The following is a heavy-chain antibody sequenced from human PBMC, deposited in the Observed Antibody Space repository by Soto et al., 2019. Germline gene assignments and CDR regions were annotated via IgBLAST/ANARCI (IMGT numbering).Heavy chain of an antibody. V-gene: IGHV3-11*01. J-gene: IGHJ3*02. CDR2: ISSSGSTI. CDR1: GFTFSDYY. Sequence: GGSLRLSCAASGFTFSDYYMSWIRQAPGKGLEWVSYISSSGSTIYYADSVKGRFTISSDNAKNSLYLQMNSLRAEDTAVYYCARAAQLRTYCSSTSCYDYTFAFDIWGQGTMVTVSS. D-gene: IGHD2-2*01. CDR3: ARAAQLRTYCSSTSCYDYTFAFDI.